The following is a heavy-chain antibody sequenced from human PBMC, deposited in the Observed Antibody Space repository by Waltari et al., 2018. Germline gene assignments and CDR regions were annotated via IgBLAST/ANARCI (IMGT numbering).Heavy chain of an antibody. CDR2: IRYDGSNK. CDR3: PIMITFGGVIVDY. V-gene: IGHV3-30*02. J-gene: IGHJ4*02. D-gene: IGHD3-16*02. CDR1: GFTFSSYG. Sequence: QVQLVESGGGVVQPGGSLRLSCAASGFTFSSYGMHWVRRAPGKGLEWVAFIRYDGSNKYYADSVKGRFTISRDNSKNTLYLQMNSLRAEDTAVYYCPIMITFGGVIVDYWGQGTLVTVSS.